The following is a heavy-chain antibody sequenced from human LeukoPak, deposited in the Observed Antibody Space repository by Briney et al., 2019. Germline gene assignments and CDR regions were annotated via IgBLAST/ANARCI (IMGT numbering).Heavy chain of an antibody. CDR2: ISSSSSTI. D-gene: IGHD3-10*01. CDR1: GFTFSSYS. Sequence: GGSLRLSCAASGFTFSSYSMNWVRQAPGKGLEWVSYISSSSSTIYYADSVKGRFTISRDNAKNSLYPQMNSLRDEDTAVYYCARDYGSGSFPFDYWGQGTLVTVSS. J-gene: IGHJ4*02. CDR3: ARDYGSGSFPFDY. V-gene: IGHV3-48*02.